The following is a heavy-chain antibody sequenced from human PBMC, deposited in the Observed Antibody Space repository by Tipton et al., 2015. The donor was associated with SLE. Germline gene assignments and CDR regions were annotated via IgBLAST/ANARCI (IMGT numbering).Heavy chain of an antibody. V-gene: IGHV4-59*12. CDR3: ARDGRGYCDNSGCSEYNWFDP. D-gene: IGHD2-15*01. J-gene: IGHJ5*02. Sequence: TLSLTCFVSGDSLSTSYWSWIRQSPGKGLEWIASLADSGHTNYNPSLSSRISTSIDTPRGQFSLRLSSVTAADTAVFYCARDGRGYCDNSGCSEYNWFDPWGQGTLVTVSS. CDR2: LADSGHT. CDR1: GDSLSTSY.